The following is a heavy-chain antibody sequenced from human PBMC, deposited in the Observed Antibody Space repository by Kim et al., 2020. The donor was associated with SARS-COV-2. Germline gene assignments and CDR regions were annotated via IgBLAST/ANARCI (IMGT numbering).Heavy chain of an antibody. J-gene: IGHJ5*02. V-gene: IGHV1-46*01. D-gene: IGHD6-13*01. CDR3: ARAGAAADR. CDR2: GST. Sequence: GSTSYAQKFQGRVTMTRDTSTSTVYLELSSLRSEDTAVYYCARAGAAADRWGQGTLVTVSS.